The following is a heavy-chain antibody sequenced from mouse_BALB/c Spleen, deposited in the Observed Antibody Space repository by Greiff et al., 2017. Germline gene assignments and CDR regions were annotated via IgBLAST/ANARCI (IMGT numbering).Heavy chain of an antibody. CDR3: ARATTVVAPDFDY. D-gene: IGHD1-1*01. CDR1: GFTFSSYA. Sequence: EVKLVESGGGLVKPGGSLKLSCAASGFTFSSYAMSWVRQTPEKRLEWVASISSGGSTYYPDSVKGRFTISRDNARNILYLQMSSLRSEDTAMYYCARATTVVAPDFDYWGQGTTLTVSS. V-gene: IGHV5-6-5*01. J-gene: IGHJ2*01. CDR2: ISSGGST.